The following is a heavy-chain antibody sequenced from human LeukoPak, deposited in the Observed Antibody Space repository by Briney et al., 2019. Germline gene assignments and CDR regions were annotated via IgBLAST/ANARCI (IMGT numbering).Heavy chain of an antibody. V-gene: IGHV3-53*01. Sequence: GGSLRLSCAASGFIVSHNYMTWVRQAPGKGLEWTSVIYIDGTTYYADSVKGRFTISRDNAKNSLYLQMNSLRAEDTAVYYCARDLDYWGQGTLVTVSS. J-gene: IGHJ4*02. CDR1: GFIVSHNY. CDR3: ARDLDY. CDR2: IYIDGTT.